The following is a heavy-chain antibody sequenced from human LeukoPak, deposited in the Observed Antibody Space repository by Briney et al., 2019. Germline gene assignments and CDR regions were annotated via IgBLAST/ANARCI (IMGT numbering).Heavy chain of an antibody. CDR1: GFTFGDYA. D-gene: IGHD6-19*01. CDR2: IRSKAYGGTT. V-gene: IGHV3-49*04. Sequence: GRSLRLSCTASGFTFGDYAMSWVRQAPGKGLEWVGFIRSKAYGGTTQYAASVKGRFTISRDDSKSIAYLQMNSLKTEDTGVYYCSRGSGGVWGQGTLVTVSS. J-gene: IGHJ4*02. CDR3: SRGSGGV.